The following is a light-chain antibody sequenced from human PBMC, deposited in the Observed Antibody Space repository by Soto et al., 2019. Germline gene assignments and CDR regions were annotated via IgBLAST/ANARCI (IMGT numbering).Light chain of an antibody. J-gene: IGKJ1*01. CDR1: QSHLHPSGENY. CDR3: MQAPQIPRT. CDR2: LCS. Sequence: DIVMTQSALALPITSGSPASVSCRSSQSHLHPSGENYLDWYIQRRGPSPQLXSYLCSNRASGVSDRGSCRGAGPRFTLRIIRVEAEAVAFYYCMQAPQIPRTFGQGTNVDIK. V-gene: IGKV2-28*01.